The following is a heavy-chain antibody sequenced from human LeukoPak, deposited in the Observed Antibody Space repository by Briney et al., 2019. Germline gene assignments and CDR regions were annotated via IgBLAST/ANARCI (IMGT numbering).Heavy chain of an antibody. CDR1: GGSISSYY. J-gene: IGHJ4*02. D-gene: IGHD6-13*01. Sequence: SETLSLTCTVSGGSISSYYWSWIRQPAGKGLEWIGRIYTSGSTNYNPSLKSRVTMSVDTSKNQFSLKLSSVTAADTAVYYCARERRSSWYGNMYHYFDYWGQGTLVTVSS. CDR2: IYTSGST. V-gene: IGHV4-4*07. CDR3: ARERRSSWYGNMYHYFDY.